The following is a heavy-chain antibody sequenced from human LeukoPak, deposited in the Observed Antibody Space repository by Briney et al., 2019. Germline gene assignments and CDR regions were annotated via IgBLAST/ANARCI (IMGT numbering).Heavy chain of an antibody. J-gene: IGHJ4*02. V-gene: IGHV4-59*08. CDR3: ARHSSYYDILTGYGFDY. D-gene: IGHD3-9*01. CDR2: IYYSGST. Sequence: SETLSLTCTVSGGSISSYYWSWIRQPPGKGLEWIGYIYYSGSTNYNPSLKSRVTISVDTSKNQFSLKLSSVTAADTAVYYCARHSSYYDILTGYGFDYWGQETLVTVSS. CDR1: GGSISSYY.